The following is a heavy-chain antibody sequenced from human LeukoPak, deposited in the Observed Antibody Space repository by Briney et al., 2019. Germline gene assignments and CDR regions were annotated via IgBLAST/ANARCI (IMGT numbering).Heavy chain of an antibody. Sequence: PGGSLRLSCTASGFTFSTYAMNWVRQAPGKRLEWVSSIIGSGRDTYYADSVKGRFTISRDNSKNSLYLQMNSLRDDDTALYYCARAHIPNFWGQGTLVTVSS. CDR1: GFTFSTYA. CDR3: ARAHIPNF. D-gene: IGHD2-2*02. J-gene: IGHJ4*02. CDR2: IIGSGRDT. V-gene: IGHV3-23*01.